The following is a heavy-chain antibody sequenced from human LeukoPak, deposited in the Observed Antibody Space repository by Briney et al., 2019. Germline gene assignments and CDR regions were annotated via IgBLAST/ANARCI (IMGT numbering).Heavy chain of an antibody. CDR3: VRDSWPYSSSLDY. D-gene: IGHD6-13*01. J-gene: IGHJ4*02. V-gene: IGHV3-33*01. CDR2: IWYDGSNK. Sequence: GGSLRLSCAASGFTFSSYGMHWVRQAPGKGLEWVAVIWYDGSNKYYADSVKGRFTISRDNSKNTLYLQMNSLRAEDTAVYYCVRDSWPYSSSLDYWGQGTLVTVSS. CDR1: GFTFSSYG.